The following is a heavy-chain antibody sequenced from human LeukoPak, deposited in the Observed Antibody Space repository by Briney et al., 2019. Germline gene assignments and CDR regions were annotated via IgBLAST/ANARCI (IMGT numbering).Heavy chain of an antibody. V-gene: IGHV4-30-2*01. CDR3: AGSPYYYDRSGYWTLGY. Sequence: SQTLSLTCAVCGGSISSGGYSWSWIRQPPGKGLEWIGYIYHSGSTYYNPSLKSRVTISEDRSKNQFSLKLSSVTAADTAVYYCAGSPYYYDRSGYWTLGYWGQGTLVTVSS. D-gene: IGHD3-22*01. J-gene: IGHJ4*02. CDR1: GGSISSGGYS. CDR2: IYHSGST.